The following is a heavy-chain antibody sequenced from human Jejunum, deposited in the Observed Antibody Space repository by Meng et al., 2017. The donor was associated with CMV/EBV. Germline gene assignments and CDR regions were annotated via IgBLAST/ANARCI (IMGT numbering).Heavy chain of an antibody. V-gene: IGHV4-4*07. D-gene: IGHD6-13*01. J-gene: IGHJ4*02. Sequence: VPLRESGPGLVKPSETLSLTCTVSGGSISGYYWNWIRQPAGKGLEWIGRVYMSGSTNYNPSLRSRVAMSVDTSKTQFSLRLTSVTAADTAVYYCARDRMAAPGTFEYWGQGTLVTVSS. CDR2: VYMSGST. CDR1: GGSISGYY. CDR3: ARDRMAAPGTFEY.